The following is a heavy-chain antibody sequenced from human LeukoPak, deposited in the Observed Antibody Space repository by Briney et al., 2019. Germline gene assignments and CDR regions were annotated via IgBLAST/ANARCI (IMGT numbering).Heavy chain of an antibody. CDR2: IYYSGST. V-gene: IGHV4-59*01. D-gene: IGHD4-23*01. CDR1: GGSISSYY. Sequence: SETLSLTCTVSGGSISSYYWSWIRQPPGKGLEWIGYIYYSGSTNYNPSLKSRVTISVDTSKNQFSLKLSSVTAADTAVYYCAGVIIGGNSVSFDYWGQGTLVTVSS. J-gene: IGHJ4*02. CDR3: AGVIIGGNSVSFDY.